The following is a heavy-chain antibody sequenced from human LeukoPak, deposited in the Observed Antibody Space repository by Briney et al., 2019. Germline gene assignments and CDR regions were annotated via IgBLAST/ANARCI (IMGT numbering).Heavy chain of an antibody. Sequence: SETLSLTCTVSGGSISSYYWSWIRQPPGKGLEWIEYIYYSGSTNYNPSLKSRVTISVDTSKNQFSLKLSSVTAADTAVYYCARSAGSGYYYWGQGTLVTVSS. D-gene: IGHD3-3*01. V-gene: IGHV4-59*08. J-gene: IGHJ4*02. CDR1: GGSISSYY. CDR3: ARSAGSGYYY. CDR2: IYYSGST.